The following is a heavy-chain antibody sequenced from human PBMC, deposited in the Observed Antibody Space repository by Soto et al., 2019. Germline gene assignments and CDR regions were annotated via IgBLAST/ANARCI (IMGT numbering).Heavy chain of an antibody. Sequence: EVQLVESGGVLVQPGGPLRLSCAASGFTFSSYSMNWVRQAPGKGLEWVSYISTSSSTIYYADSVKGRFTISRDNAKNSLCLQMNSLRFEDTAVYDCARDQSNWGQGTLVTVSS. J-gene: IGHJ4*02. CDR2: ISTSSSTI. CDR3: ARDQSN. CDR1: GFTFSSYS. V-gene: IGHV3-48*01.